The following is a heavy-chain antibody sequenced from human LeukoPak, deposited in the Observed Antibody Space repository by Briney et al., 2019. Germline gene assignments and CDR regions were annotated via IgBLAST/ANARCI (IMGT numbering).Heavy chain of an antibody. CDR1: GGSISSYY. CDR2: IYTSGST. J-gene: IGHJ3*02. CDR3: ARDDFWSGYRAFDI. Sequence: SETLSLTCSVPGGSISSYYRSWLRQPAGKGPEWIGRIYTSGSTNYSHSLKSRVTMSVHPSKNQFSLKLSSVTAADTAVYYCARDDFWSGYRAFDIWGQGTMVTVSS. V-gene: IGHV4-4*07. D-gene: IGHD3-3*01.